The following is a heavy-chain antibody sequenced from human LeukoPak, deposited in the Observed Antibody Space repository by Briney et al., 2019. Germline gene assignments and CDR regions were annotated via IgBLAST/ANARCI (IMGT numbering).Heavy chain of an antibody. Sequence: PGGSLRLSCAASGFTFSSYAMSWVRQAPGKGLEWVSVIYSGGSTYYADSVKGRFTISRDNSKNTLYLQMNSLRAEDTAVYYCARADSFRDKYSSSWNAFDIWGQGTMVTVSS. CDR2: IYSGGST. CDR3: ARADSFRDKYSSSWNAFDI. D-gene: IGHD6-13*01. CDR1: GFTFSSYA. V-gene: IGHV3-53*01. J-gene: IGHJ3*02.